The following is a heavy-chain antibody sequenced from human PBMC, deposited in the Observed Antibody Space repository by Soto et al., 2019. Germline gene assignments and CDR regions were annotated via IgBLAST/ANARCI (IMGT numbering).Heavy chain of an antibody. CDR1: GFTFSNAW. CDR2: IKSKTDGGTT. CDR3: TTVKQVDYSIAYYYYYGMDV. J-gene: IGHJ6*02. Sequence: GGSLRLSCAASGFTFSNAWMNWVRQAPGKGLEWVGRIKSKTDGGTTDYAAPVKGRFTISRDDSKNTLYLQMNSLKTEDTAVYYCTTVKQVDYSIAYYYYYGMDVWGQGTTVTVSS. V-gene: IGHV3-15*07. D-gene: IGHD4-4*01.